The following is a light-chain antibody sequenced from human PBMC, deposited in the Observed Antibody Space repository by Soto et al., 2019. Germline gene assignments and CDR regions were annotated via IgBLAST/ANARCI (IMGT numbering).Light chain of an antibody. V-gene: IGLV2-23*01. CDR1: SSDVGNYNL. J-gene: IGLJ1*01. CDR3: CAYAGSYIDV. CDR2: EDT. Sequence: QSALTQPASVSGSPGQSITISCTGSSSDVGNYNLVSWYQQHPGKATKLMIYEDTKRPSGVSNRFVGSKSGNTASLTISGLQAEDEADYYCCAYAGSYIDVFGSGTKLTVL.